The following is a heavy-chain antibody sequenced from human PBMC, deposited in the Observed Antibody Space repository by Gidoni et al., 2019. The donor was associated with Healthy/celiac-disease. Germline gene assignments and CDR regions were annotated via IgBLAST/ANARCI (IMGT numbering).Heavy chain of an antibody. CDR3: AKLGGYYYVSFDY. CDR2: ISGSGGST. CDR1: GFPFSTSA. V-gene: IGHV3-23*01. J-gene: IGHJ4*02. Sequence: EVQLLESGGGLVQPGGSLRLSCAASGFPFSTSAILWFRQAPGKGLEWVSAISGSGGSTYYADSVKGRFTISRDNSKNTLYLQMNSLRAEDTAVYYCAKLGGYYYVSFDYWGQGTLVTVSS. D-gene: IGHD3-22*01.